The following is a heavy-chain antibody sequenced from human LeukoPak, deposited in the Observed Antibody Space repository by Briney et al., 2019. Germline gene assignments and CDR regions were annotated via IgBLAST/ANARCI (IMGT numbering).Heavy chain of an antibody. CDR3: TADDYGDSYYYYMDV. CDR1: GFTFSNAW. D-gene: IGHD4-17*01. V-gene: IGHV3-15*01. Sequence: PGGSLRLSCAASGFTFSNAWMSWVRQAPGKGLEWVGRIKSKTGGGTTDYAAPVKGRFTISRADSKNTLHLQMNSLKTEDTAMYYGTADDYGDSYYYYMDVWGKGTTVTVSS. J-gene: IGHJ6*03. CDR2: IKSKTGGGTT.